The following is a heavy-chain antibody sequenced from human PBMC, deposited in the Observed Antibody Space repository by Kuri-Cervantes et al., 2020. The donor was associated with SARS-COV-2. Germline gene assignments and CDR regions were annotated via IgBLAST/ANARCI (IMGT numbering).Heavy chain of an antibody. V-gene: IGHV3-30-3*01. CDR2: ISYDGSNK. D-gene: IGHD1-14*01. Sequence: GGSLRLSCAASGFTFSSYAMHWVRQAPSKGLEWVAVISYDGSNKYYADSVKGRFTISRDNSKNTLYLQMNSLRAEDTAVYYCATKPPGVNDAFDIWGQGTMVTVSS. CDR3: ATKPPGVNDAFDI. CDR1: GFTFSSYA. J-gene: IGHJ3*02.